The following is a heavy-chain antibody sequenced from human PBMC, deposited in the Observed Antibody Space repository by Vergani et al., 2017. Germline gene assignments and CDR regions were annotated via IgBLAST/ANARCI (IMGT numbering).Heavy chain of an antibody. CDR1: GFTFSSYS. CDR3: ARGDYYGSVVGGAFDI. D-gene: IGHD3-10*01. V-gene: IGHV3-21*01. CDR2: ISSSSSYI. J-gene: IGHJ3*02. Sequence: EVQLVESGGGPVKPGGSLRLSCAASGFTFSSYSMNWVRQAPGKGLEWVSSISSSSSYIYYADSVKGRFTISRDNAKNSLYLQMNSLRAEDTAVYYCARGDYYGSVVGGAFDIWGQGTMVTVSS.